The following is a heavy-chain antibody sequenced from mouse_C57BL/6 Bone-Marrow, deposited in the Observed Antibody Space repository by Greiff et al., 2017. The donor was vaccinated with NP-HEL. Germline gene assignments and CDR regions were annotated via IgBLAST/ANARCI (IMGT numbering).Heavy chain of an antibody. CDR3: ARAYYYYFDY. V-gene: IGHV1-81*01. Sequence: LVESGAELARPGASVKLSCKASGYTFTSYGISWVKQRTGQGLEWIGEIYPRSGNTYYNEKFKGKATLTADKSSSTAYMELRSLTSEDSAVYFCARAYYYYFDYWGQGTTLTVSS. CDR2: IYPRSGNT. CDR1: GYTFTSYG. D-gene: IGHD1-1*01. J-gene: IGHJ2*01.